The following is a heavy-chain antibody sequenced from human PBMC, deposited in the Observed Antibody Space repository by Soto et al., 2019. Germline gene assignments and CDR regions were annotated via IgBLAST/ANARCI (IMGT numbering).Heavy chain of an antibody. V-gene: IGHV3-30*18. CDR3: AKDKGIVGATPHY. D-gene: IGHD1-26*01. J-gene: IGHJ4*02. CDR1: GFTFSSYG. Sequence: QVQLVESGGGVVQPGRSLRLSCAASGFTFSSYGMHWVRQAPGKGLEWVAVISYDGSNKYYADSVKGRFTISRDNSKNPLYLQMNGLRAEDTAVYYCAKDKGIVGATPHYWGQGTLVTVSS. CDR2: ISYDGSNK.